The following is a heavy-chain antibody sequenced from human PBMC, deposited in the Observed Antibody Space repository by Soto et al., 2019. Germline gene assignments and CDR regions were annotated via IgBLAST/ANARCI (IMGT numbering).Heavy chain of an antibody. V-gene: IGHV3-23*01. CDR2: ISGSGDST. J-gene: IGHJ6*02. CDR1: GFTFSSYA. CDR3: AKFYYGDYSYYYYGMDV. D-gene: IGHD4-17*01. Sequence: EVQVLESGGGLVQLGGSLSLSCAASGFTFSSYAMTWVPQVPGKGLEGVSAISGSGDSTRYADSVQGRFTISRDTSKHTLYLQMNSLRAEDTAVYYCAKFYYGDYSYYYYGMDVWGQGTTVTVSS.